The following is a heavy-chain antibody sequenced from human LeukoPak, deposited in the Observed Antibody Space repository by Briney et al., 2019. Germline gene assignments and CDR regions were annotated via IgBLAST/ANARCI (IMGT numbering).Heavy chain of an antibody. CDR3: ARTPYYYGSGKYYFDY. CDR2: IYYSGST. V-gene: IGHV4-31*03. J-gene: IGHJ4*02. CDR1: GGSISSGGYY. Sequence: SESLSLTCTVSGGSISSGGYYWSWIRQHPGKGLEWIGYIYYSGSTYYNPSLKSRVTISVDTSKNQFSLKLSSVTAADTAVYYCARTPYYYGSGKYYFDYWGQGTLVSVSS. D-gene: IGHD3-10*01.